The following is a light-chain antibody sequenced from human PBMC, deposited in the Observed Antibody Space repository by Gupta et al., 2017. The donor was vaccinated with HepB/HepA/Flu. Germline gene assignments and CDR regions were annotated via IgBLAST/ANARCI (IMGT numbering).Light chain of an antibody. CDR2: MNN. CDR1: SSNIGSNY. CDR3: AAWDDSMSGTWV. J-gene: IGLJ3*02. Sequence: QSVLTQPPSASGTPGQRVTISCSGSSSNIGSNYVYWYQQLPGTAPKLLIYMNNQRPSGVPDRFSGSKSGTSASLAITGLRSEDEADYDCAAWDDSMSGTWVFGGGTKLTVL. V-gene: IGLV1-47*01.